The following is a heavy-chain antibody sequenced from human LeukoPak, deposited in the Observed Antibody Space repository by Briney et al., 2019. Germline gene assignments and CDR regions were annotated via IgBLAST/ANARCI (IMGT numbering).Heavy chain of an antibody. CDR2: INPSGGST. Sequence: ASVKVSCKASGYTFTSYYMHWVRQAPGQGLEWMGIINPSGGSTSYAQKFQGRVTMTRDTSTSTVHMELSSLRSEDTAVYYCARDYRNIVVVPAQFHFDYWGQGTLVTVSS. CDR3: ARDYRNIVVVPAQFHFDY. D-gene: IGHD2-2*01. CDR1: GYTFTSYY. J-gene: IGHJ4*02. V-gene: IGHV1-46*01.